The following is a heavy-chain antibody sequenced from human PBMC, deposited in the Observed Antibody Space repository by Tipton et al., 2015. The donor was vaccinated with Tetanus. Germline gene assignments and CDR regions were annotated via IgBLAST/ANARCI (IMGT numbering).Heavy chain of an antibody. J-gene: IGHJ5*02. CDR1: GFTFSNYA. V-gene: IGHV3-23*01. CDR3: AKDPASRGWFDP. Sequence: SLRLSCVASGFTFSNYAMNWVRQAPGKGLEWVSSIGTSASNTYYADSVKGRCTISRDNSKNTVVLHVTSLRDEDTAVYYCAKDPASRGWFDPWGQGTLVSVSS. CDR2: IGTSASNT.